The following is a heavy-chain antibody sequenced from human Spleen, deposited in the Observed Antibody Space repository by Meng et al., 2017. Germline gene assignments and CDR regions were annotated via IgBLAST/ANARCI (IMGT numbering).Heavy chain of an antibody. Sequence: QLQLQESGPGLVKPSQTLSLTCTVSGGSITGSTYYWGWIRQPPGKGLEWIANIYYSGVTYYSPSLKSRVTISVDTSKNQFSLKLSSLTAADTALYYCVRDSSGYFFDSWGQGTLVTVSS. CDR2: IYYSGVT. D-gene: IGHD3-22*01. CDR3: VRDSSGYFFDS. CDR1: GGSITGSTYY. J-gene: IGHJ4*02. V-gene: IGHV4-39*02.